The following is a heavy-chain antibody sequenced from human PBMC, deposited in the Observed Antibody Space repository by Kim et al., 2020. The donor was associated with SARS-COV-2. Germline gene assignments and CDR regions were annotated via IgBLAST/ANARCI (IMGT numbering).Heavy chain of an antibody. CDR1: GGSFSGYY. J-gene: IGHJ6*03. Sequence: SETLSLTCAVYGGSFSGYYWSWIRQPPGKGLEWIGEINHSGSTNYNPSLKSRVTISVDTSKNQFSLKLISVTAAETAVYYCARGTRQWLSRHYYYYMDVWGKGTTVTVSS. V-gene: IGHV4-34*01. D-gene: IGHD6-19*01. CDR2: INHSGST. CDR3: ARGTRQWLSRHYYYYMDV.